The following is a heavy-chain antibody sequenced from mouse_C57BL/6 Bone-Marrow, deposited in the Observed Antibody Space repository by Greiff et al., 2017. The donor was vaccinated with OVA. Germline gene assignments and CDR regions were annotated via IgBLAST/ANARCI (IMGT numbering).Heavy chain of an antibody. J-gene: IGHJ1*03. CDR3: ARRGTTVVATPYWYFDV. CDR1: GYTFTSYW. Sequence: VQLQQPGAELVKPGASVKLSCKASGYTFTSYWMHWVKQRPGLGLAWIGRIDPNSGGTKYNEKFKSKATLTVDKPSSTAYMQLSSLTSEDSAVYYCARRGTTVVATPYWYFDVWGTGTTVTVSS. D-gene: IGHD1-1*01. V-gene: IGHV1-72*01. CDR2: IDPNSGGT.